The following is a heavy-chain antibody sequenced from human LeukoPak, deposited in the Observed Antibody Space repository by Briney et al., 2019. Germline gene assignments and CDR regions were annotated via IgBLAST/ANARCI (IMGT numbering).Heavy chain of an antibody. CDR3: SREQYTSGGSGWFGMDV. CDR1: DGSINSDF. J-gene: IGHJ6*02. D-gene: IGHD6-19*01. CDR2: IRYSGRT. Sequence: SETLSLTCTASDGSINSDFWTWIRQPPGKGLEWIGYIRYSGRTSYNPSLKSRVTISIDTSRNQFSLKMSTVTAADTAVYYCSREQYTSGGSGWFGMDVWGQGTTVTVSS. V-gene: IGHV4-59*12.